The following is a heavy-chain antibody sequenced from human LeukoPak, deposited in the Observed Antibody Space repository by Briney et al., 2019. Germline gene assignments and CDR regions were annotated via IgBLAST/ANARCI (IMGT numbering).Heavy chain of an antibody. J-gene: IGHJ4*02. CDR2: ISSNGGST. CDR1: GFTFSSYA. Sequence: PGGSLRLSCAASGFTFSSYAMHWVRQAPGKGLEYVSAISSNGGSTYYANSVKGRFTISRDNSKNTLYLQMGSLRAEDMAVYYCASFSSSGKSTFDYWGQGTLVTVSS. D-gene: IGHD6-6*01. V-gene: IGHV3-64*01. CDR3: ASFSSSGKSTFDY.